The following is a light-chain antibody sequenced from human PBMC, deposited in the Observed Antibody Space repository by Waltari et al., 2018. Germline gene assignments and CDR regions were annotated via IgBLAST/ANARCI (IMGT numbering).Light chain of an antibody. CDR2: DVT. Sequence: SALTQPRSVSGSPGQSVTISCTGTSRDVGAYYYVSWFQQYPGQAPKLVIYDVTQRPSGVPDRFSGFKSGNTAYLTISGLQAEDEADYFCYSFAGTYTFVVFGGGTKLTVL. CDR3: YSFAGTYTFVV. J-gene: IGLJ2*01. V-gene: IGLV2-11*01. CDR1: SRDVGAYYY.